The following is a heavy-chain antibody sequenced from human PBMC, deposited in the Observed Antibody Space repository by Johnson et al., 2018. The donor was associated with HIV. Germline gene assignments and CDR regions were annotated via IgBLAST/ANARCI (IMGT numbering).Heavy chain of an antibody. CDR2: ISSSGSTI. Sequence: QVQLVESGGGWVKPGGSLRVSCAASGFTFSDYYMSWIRQAPGKGLEWVSYISSSGSTIYYTASVKGRFTISRDNARNSLYLQMNSLRAEDTAFYYCARRDSGSLSFDIWGQGTMVTVSS. D-gene: IGHD1-26*01. J-gene: IGHJ3*02. V-gene: IGHV3-11*01. CDR3: ARRDSGSLSFDI. CDR1: GFTFSDYY.